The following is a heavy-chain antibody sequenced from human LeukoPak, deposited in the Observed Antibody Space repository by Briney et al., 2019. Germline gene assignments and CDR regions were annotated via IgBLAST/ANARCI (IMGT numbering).Heavy chain of an antibody. J-gene: IGHJ4*02. CDR1: GGSFSGYY. CDR3: ASRLLNNWNDSFRIFDY. CDR2: INHRGST. V-gene: IGHV4-34*01. D-gene: IGHD1-1*01. Sequence: SETLSLTCAVYGGSFSGYYWSGIRQPPGKGLEWSGEINHRGSTNYNPSLKSRVTISVDTSKSQFSLKLSSVTAADTAVYYCASRLLNNWNDSFRIFDYWGQGTLVTVSS.